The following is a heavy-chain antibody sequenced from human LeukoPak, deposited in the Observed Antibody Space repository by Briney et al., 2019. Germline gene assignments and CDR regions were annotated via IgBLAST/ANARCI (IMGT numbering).Heavy chain of an antibody. V-gene: IGHV4-34*01. CDR2: INHSGST. J-gene: IGHJ5*02. CDR1: GGSFSGYY. CDR3: ARLSSWENNWFDP. D-gene: IGHD6-13*01. Sequence: PSETLSLTCAVYGGSFSGYYWSWIRQPPGKGLEWIGEINHSGSTNYNPSLKSRVTISGDTSKNQFSLKLSSVTAADTAVYYCARLSSWENNWFDPWGQGTLVTVSS.